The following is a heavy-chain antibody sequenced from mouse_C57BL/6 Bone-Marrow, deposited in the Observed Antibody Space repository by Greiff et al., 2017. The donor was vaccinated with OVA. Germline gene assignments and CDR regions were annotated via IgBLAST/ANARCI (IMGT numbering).Heavy chain of an antibody. CDR1: GYTFTSYW. V-gene: IGHV1-55*01. Sequence: QVQLKQPGAELVKPGASVKMSCKASGYTFTSYWITWVKQRPGQGLEWIGDIYPGSGSTNYNEKFKSKATLTVDTSSSTAYMQLSSLTSEDSAVYCCARGGSSYVRYAMDYWGQGTSVTVSS. CDR3: ARGGSSYVRYAMDY. D-gene: IGHD1-1*01. CDR2: IYPGSGST. J-gene: IGHJ4*01.